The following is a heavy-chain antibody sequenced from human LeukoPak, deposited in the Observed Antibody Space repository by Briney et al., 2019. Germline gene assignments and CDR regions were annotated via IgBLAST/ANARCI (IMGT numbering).Heavy chain of an antibody. CDR2: ISTSGNT. CDR3: ARDSRYYDFWSGYLDY. D-gene: IGHD3-3*01. Sequence: KPSETLSLTCSVSGGFISNYYWSWIRQPAGKGLEWIGRISTSGNTNYNPSLKNRVTMSVDTSKNQFFLNLNSVTAADTAVYYCARDSRYYDFWSGYLDYWGQGTLVTVSS. CDR1: GGFISNYY. V-gene: IGHV4-4*07. J-gene: IGHJ4*02.